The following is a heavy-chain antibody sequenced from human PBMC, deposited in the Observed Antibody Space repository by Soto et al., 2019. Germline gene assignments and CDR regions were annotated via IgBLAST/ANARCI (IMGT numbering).Heavy chain of an antibody. Sequence: SETLFLTCTVSGGFISSYYWSWIRQPPGKGLEWSGYIYYSGSTNYNHSLKSRVTISVDTSKNQFSLKLSSVTAADTAVYYCARERHDSSGYSVPFDYWGQGTLVTVSS. V-gene: IGHV4-59*01. CDR2: IYYSGST. CDR3: ARERHDSSGYSVPFDY. J-gene: IGHJ4*02. CDR1: GGFISSYY. D-gene: IGHD3-22*01.